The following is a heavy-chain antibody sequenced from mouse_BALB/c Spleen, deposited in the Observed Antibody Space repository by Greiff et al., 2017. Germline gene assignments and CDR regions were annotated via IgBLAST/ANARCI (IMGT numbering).Heavy chain of an antibody. Sequence: VQLKESGAELVKPGASVKLSCTASGFNIKDTYMHWVKQRPEQGLEWIGRIDPANGNTKYDPKFQGKATITADTSSNTAYLQLSSLTSEDTAVYYCARSPYGCDRYFDYWGQGTTLTVSS. D-gene: IGHD2-2*01. V-gene: IGHV14-3*02. J-gene: IGHJ2*01. CDR3: ARSPYGCDRYFDY. CDR1: GFNIKDTY. CDR2: IDPANGNT.